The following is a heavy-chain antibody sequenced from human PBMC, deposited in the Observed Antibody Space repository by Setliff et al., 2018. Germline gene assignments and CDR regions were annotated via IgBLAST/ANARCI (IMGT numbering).Heavy chain of an antibody. J-gene: IGHJ4*02. CDR2: FFHTGNT. CDR1: GYSISSGYY. CDR3: ARDPFYYGSGSYSIV. Sequence: KPSETLSLTCTVSGYSISSGYYWGWIRQPTGKGLEWLGSFFHTGNTYYNPSLEGRVTISVDTSNNQFSLRLDSVTAADTATYYCARDPFYYGSGSYSIVWGQGTPVTVSS. V-gene: IGHV4-38-2*02. D-gene: IGHD3-10*01.